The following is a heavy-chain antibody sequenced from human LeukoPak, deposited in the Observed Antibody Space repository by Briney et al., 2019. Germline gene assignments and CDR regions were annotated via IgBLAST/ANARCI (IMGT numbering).Heavy chain of an antibody. V-gene: IGHV3-48*03. Sequence: GGSLRLSCAASGFTFSSYEMNWVRQAPGKGLVWVSYISSSSSTIYYADSVKGRFTISRDNAKNSLYLQMNSLRAEDTAVYYCARDHHYDSSGYYFAPFDYWGQGTLVTVSS. CDR3: ARDHHYDSSGYYFAPFDY. D-gene: IGHD3-22*01. CDR1: GFTFSSYE. J-gene: IGHJ4*02. CDR2: ISSSSSTI.